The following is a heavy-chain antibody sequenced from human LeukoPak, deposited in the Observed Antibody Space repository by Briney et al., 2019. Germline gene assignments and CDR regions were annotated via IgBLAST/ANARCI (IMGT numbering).Heavy chain of an antibody. D-gene: IGHD3-22*01. J-gene: IGHJ4*02. CDR1: GFTFSSYG. V-gene: IGHV3-30*03. CDR2: ISDDGSDK. CDR3: TSSSVFDY. Sequence: PGRSLRLSCAASGFTFSSYGMHWVRQAPGKGLEWVAVISDDGSDKYYADSVKGRFTISSDNSKNTLYLQTNSLRAEDTAVYYCTSSSVFDYWGQGTLVTVSS.